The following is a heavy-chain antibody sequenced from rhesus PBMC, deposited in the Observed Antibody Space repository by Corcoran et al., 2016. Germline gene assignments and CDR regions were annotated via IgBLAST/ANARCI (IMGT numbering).Heavy chain of an antibody. CDR2: ISGSSGST. CDR3: ASYCTGSGCYSWDFDY. J-gene: IGHJ4*01. D-gene: IGHD2-21*01. Sequence: QVQLQESGPGLVKPSETLSLTCAVSGYSISSGYYWGWIRQPPGKGLEYIGYISGSSGSTYYNPSLKSRVTISNDTSKNQFSLKLSSVTAADTAVYYCASYCTGSGCYSWDFDYWGQGVLVTVSS. CDR1: GYSISSGYY. V-gene: IGHV4-99*01.